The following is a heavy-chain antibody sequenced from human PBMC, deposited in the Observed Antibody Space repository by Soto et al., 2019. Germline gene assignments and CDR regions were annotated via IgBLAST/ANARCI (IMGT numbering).Heavy chain of an antibody. J-gene: IGHJ4*02. D-gene: IGHD6-13*01. Sequence: GGSLRLSCAASGFTFSSYGMHWVRQAPGKGLEWVAVISYDGSNKYYADSVKGRFTISRDNSKNTLYLQMNSLRAEDTAVYYCAKERGPGIAAAFGEYYFDYWGQGTLVTVSS. CDR1: GFTFSSYG. CDR3: AKERGPGIAAAFGEYYFDY. CDR2: ISYDGSNK. V-gene: IGHV3-30*18.